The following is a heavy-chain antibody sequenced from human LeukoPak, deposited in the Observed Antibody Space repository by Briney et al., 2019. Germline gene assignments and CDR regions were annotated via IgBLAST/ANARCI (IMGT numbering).Heavy chain of an antibody. V-gene: IGHV3-9*01. Sequence: GRSLRLYCAASGFTFDDYAMHWVRQAPGKGLEWVSGISWNSGSIGYADSVKGRFTISRDNAKNSLYLQMNSLRAEDTALYYCAKGRYEYSMATIVDYWGQGTLVTVSS. J-gene: IGHJ4*02. CDR3: AKGRYEYSMATIVDY. D-gene: IGHD5-24*01. CDR1: GFTFDDYA. CDR2: ISWNSGSI.